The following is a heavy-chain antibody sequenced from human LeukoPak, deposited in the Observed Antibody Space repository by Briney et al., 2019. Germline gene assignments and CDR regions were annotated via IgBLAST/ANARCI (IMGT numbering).Heavy chain of an antibody. Sequence: ASVKVSCKASGYTFTSYGISWVRQAPGQGLEWMGWISAYNGNTNYAQKPQGRVTMTTDTSTSTAYMELRSLRSDDTAVYYCARAGELLWFGELSPNFDYWGQGTLVTVSS. V-gene: IGHV1-18*01. CDR2: ISAYNGNT. CDR3: ARAGELLWFGELSPNFDY. D-gene: IGHD3-10*01. J-gene: IGHJ4*02. CDR1: GYTFTSYG.